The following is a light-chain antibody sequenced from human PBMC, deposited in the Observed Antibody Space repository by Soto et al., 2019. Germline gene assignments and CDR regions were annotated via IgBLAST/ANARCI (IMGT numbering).Light chain of an antibody. CDR3: CSFAGGRNV. V-gene: IGLV2-23*02. CDR1: SSDVGAYNL. J-gene: IGLJ1*01. CDR2: EVS. Sequence: QSVPTQPASVSGSPGQSITISCSGTSSDVGAYNLVSWYQQFPGKAPKLMIFEVSQRPSGVSSRFSGSKSGSTASLTISGLQAEDEADYYCCSFAGGRNVFGTGTKVTVL.